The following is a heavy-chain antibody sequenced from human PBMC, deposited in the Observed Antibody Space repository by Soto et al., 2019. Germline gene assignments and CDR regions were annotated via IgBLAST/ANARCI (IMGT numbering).Heavy chain of an antibody. J-gene: IGHJ4*02. V-gene: IGHV4-59*01. CDR2: ISDSGST. CDR3: ARVGYTYSYIDS. D-gene: IGHD5-18*01. Sequence: SETLSLTCTVSGGFIINYYWAWIRQPPGEGLEWIGYISDSGSTNYNPSLKSRVAMSVDASKNQFSLKLSSVTPADTALYYCARVGYTYSYIDSWGLGTLVTVSS. CDR1: GGFIINYY.